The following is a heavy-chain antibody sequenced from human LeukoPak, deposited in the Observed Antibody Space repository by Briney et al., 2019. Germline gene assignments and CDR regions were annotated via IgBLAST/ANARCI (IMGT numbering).Heavy chain of an antibody. Sequence: AGGSLRLSCAASGFTFSSYAMSWVRQAPGKGLEWVSAISGSGGSTYYADSVKGRFTISRDNSKNTLYLQMNSLRAEDTAIYYCSTDPPLTGGVYFDYWGQGALVSVSS. V-gene: IGHV3-23*01. CDR1: GFTFSSYA. J-gene: IGHJ4*02. CDR2: ISGSGGST. CDR3: STDPPLTGGVYFDY. D-gene: IGHD7-27*01.